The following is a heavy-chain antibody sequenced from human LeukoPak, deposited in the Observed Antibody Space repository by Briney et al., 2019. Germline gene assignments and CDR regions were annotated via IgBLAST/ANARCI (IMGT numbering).Heavy chain of an antibody. J-gene: IGHJ4*02. Sequence: TGGSLRLSCAASGFTFSSYAMGWVRQAPGKGLEWVSGISGSGGSTYYPDSVKGRFTISRDNSKNTLYLQMNSLRAEDTAVYYCAKDLSGSIGGYWGQGTLVTVSS. CDR2: ISGSGGST. V-gene: IGHV3-23*01. CDR3: AKDLSGSIGGY. D-gene: IGHD3-16*01. CDR1: GFTFSSYA.